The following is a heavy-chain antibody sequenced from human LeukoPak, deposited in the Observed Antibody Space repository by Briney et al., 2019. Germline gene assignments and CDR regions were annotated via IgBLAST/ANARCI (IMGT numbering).Heavy chain of an antibody. Sequence: GGSLRLSCVAYGLTFNNYYMSWIRQAPGKGLEWVSYISSSSSYTRYADSVKGRFTISRDNAKNSLYLQMNSLRADDTAVYYCARDRGWRQIDYWGQGTLVTVSS. V-gene: IGHV3-11*06. CDR1: GLTFNNYY. J-gene: IGHJ4*02. CDR3: ARDRGWRQIDY. D-gene: IGHD5-18*01. CDR2: ISSSSSYT.